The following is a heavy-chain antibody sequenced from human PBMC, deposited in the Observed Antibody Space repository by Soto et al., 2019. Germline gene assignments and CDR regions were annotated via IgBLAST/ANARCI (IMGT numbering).Heavy chain of an antibody. J-gene: IGHJ4*02. CDR2: ISGSGGDT. CDR1: GFTFSTYD. V-gene: IGHV3-23*01. CDR3: AKSEMGVNTHRAE. D-gene: IGHD3-16*01. Sequence: PGGSLRLSCAASGFTFSTYDMNWVRQAPGKGLDWVAVISGSGGDTYYAPSVKGRFTISRDNPKNTMYLQMNSLRAEDTAMYYCAKSEMGVNTHRAEWGQGTLVTVSS.